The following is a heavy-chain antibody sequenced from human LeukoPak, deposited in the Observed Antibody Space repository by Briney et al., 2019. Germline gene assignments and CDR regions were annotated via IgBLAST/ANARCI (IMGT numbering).Heavy chain of an antibody. D-gene: IGHD3-22*01. Sequence: ASVKVSCRASGGTFSSYAISWVRQAPGQGLEWMGRIIPILGIANYAQKFQGRVTITADKSTSTAYMELSSLRSEDTAVYYCAREFTMTPWGQGTLVTVSS. CDR3: AREFTMTP. J-gene: IGHJ5*02. CDR2: IIPILGIA. CDR1: GGTFSSYA. V-gene: IGHV1-69*04.